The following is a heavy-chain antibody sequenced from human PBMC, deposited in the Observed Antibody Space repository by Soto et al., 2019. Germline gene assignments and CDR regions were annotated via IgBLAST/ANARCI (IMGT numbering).Heavy chain of an antibody. CDR1: GDSISSGGSY. V-gene: IGHV4-31*03. J-gene: IGHJ4*02. D-gene: IGHD2-2*01. CDR3: ARDEGYQLPGPN. Sequence: PSETLSLTCTVSGDSISSGGSYWSWIRQYPGKGLEWIGYIHDSGRTYYNPSLTSRVTISLDTSKNQFSLKLSSVTAADTAVYYCARDEGYQLPGPNWGQGTLVTVS. CDR2: IHDSGRT.